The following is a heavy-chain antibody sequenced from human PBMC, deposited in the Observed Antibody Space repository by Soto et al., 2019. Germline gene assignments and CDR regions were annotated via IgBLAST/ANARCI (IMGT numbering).Heavy chain of an antibody. J-gene: IGHJ4*02. CDR3: TTEIGIAARPDPLFDY. Sequence: EVQLVESGGGLVKPGGSLRLSCAASGFTFSNAWMSWVRQAPGKGLEWVGRIKSKTDGGTTDYAAPVKGRFTISRDDSKNTLYLQMNSLKTEDTAVYYCTTEIGIAARPDPLFDYWGQGTLVTVSS. V-gene: IGHV3-15*01. CDR1: GFTFSNAW. CDR2: IKSKTDGGTT. D-gene: IGHD6-6*01.